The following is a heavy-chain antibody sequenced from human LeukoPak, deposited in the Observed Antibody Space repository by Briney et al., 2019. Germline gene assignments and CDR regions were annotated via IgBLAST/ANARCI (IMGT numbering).Heavy chain of an antibody. J-gene: IGHJ6*02. CDR3: ARGYCGGDCYSLGPYYYGMDV. D-gene: IGHD2-21*02. V-gene: IGHV4-59*08. Sequence: SETLSLTCTVSGASIRTYYWSWIRQPPGKGLEWIGDIFYSGSTNYNPSLKSRVTISVDTSKNQFSLKMSSMTAADTAVYYRARGYCGGDCYSLGPYYYGMDVWGQGTTVTVSS. CDR1: GASIRTYY. CDR2: IFYSGST.